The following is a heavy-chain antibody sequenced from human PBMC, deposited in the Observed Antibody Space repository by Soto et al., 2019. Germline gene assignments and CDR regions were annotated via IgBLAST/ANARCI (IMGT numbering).Heavy chain of an antibody. V-gene: IGHV1-18*01. Sequence: QVQLVQSGAEVKKPGASGKVSGMASGYTFTRYYINWVRQAPGQGLEWMGGVSAYNGNTHYEQKLQGRVTLTTDTSTSTAYMELRSLRSDDTAVYFCARGGQWDFLSDYWGQGTLVTVSS. CDR2: VSAYNGNT. CDR1: GYTFTRYY. CDR3: ARGGQWDFLSDY. D-gene: IGHD1-26*01. J-gene: IGHJ4*02.